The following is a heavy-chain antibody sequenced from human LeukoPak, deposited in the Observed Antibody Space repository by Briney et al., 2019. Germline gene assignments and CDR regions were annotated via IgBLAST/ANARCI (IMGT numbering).Heavy chain of an antibody. Sequence: PSETLSLTCRVSGDSISNSYWTWIRQLPGNRLEWIGYIYSSGNTNYNPSLRSRVTISIDTSKNQFFLKLTSVTAADTALYYCARGDSGSYRYYYYGMDVWGQGTTVTVSS. D-gene: IGHD1-26*01. V-gene: IGHV4-59*01. CDR2: IYSSGNT. CDR3: ARGDSGSYRYYYYGMDV. J-gene: IGHJ6*02. CDR1: GDSISNSY.